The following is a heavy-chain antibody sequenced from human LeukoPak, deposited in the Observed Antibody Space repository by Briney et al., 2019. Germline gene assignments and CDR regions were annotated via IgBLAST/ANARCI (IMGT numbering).Heavy chain of an antibody. CDR1: GFTFSSYW. D-gene: IGHD3-22*01. J-gene: IGHJ4*02. CDR3: AKDFGSSGYYSYYFDS. V-gene: IGHV3-23*01. CDR2: VSGSGAGT. Sequence: GGSLRLSCAASGFTFSSYWMSWVRQAPGKGLEWVSAVSGSGAGTYYADSVKGRFAISRDNSKNTLYLQMNSLRAEDTAVYYCAKDFGSSGYYSYYFDSWGQGTLVTVSS.